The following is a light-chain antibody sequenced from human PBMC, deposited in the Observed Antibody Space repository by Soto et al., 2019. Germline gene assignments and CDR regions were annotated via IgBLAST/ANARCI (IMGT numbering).Light chain of an antibody. CDR1: SSDVGDYNY. J-gene: IGLJ3*02. CDR3: CSFACSYKFGV. V-gene: IGLV2-11*01. Sequence: QSALTQPRSVSGSPGQSVTISCTGTSSDVGDYNYVSWYQQYPGKAPKLVIYDVSKRPSGVPDRFSGSKSGNTASLTISGLQSEDEAEYYCCSFACSYKFGVFVGGTKLTV. CDR2: DVS.